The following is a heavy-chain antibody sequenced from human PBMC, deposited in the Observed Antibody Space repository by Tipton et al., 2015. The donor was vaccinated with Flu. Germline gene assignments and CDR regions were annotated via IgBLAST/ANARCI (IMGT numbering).Heavy chain of an antibody. D-gene: IGHD3-3*01. J-gene: IGHJ4*02. CDR2: INSGGYT. V-gene: IGHV3-23*01. CDR1: GFSLTTYG. CDR3: AKDATPPSLRFLEWLSIDY. Sequence: SLRLSCVTSGFSLTTYGMSWVRQAPGKGLEWVAAINSGGYTYYSDSVRGRFTISKDYSKNTLYLQLNSLRAEDTAVYFCAKDATPPSLRFLEWLSIDYWGQGTLVTVSS.